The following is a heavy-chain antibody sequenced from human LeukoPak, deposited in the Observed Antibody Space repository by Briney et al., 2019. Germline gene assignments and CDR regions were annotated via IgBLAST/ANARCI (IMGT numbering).Heavy chain of an antibody. CDR1: GYTFTSYY. CDR3: ACPEYDGSGH. Sequence: ASVKGSCKASGYTFTSYYMDWVRQAPGQGLEWMGWINPNTGGTNYAQKFQCRVTMTRDPSINTAYMDLSRLRSEDTAVYYCACPEYDGSGHWGQGTLVTVSS. D-gene: IGHD3-10*01. CDR2: INPNTGGT. J-gene: IGHJ4*02. V-gene: IGHV1-2*02.